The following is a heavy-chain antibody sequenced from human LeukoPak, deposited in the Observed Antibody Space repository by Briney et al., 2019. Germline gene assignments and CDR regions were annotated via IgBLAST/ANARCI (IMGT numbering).Heavy chain of an antibody. J-gene: IGHJ4*02. D-gene: IGHD2-15*01. CDR1: GGSISSGGYY. CDR2: IYYSGST. V-gene: IGHV4-31*03. CDR3: AKEECSGGSCYDY. Sequence: SQTLSLTCTVSGGSISSGGYYWSWIRQHPGKGLEWIGYIYYSGSTYYNPSLKSRVTISVDTSKNQFSLKLSSVTAADTAVYYCAKEECSGGSCYDYWGQGTLVTVSS.